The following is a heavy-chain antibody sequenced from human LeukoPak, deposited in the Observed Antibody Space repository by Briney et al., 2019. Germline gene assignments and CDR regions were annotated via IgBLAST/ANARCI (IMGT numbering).Heavy chain of an antibody. Sequence: GASVKVSCKASGYTFTSYYMHWVRQAPGQGLEWMGIINPSGGSTSYAQKFQGRVTMTRDMSTSTVYMELSRLRSDDTAVYYCARAETVAGPAYYYYYMDVWGKGTTVTVSS. CDR1: GYTFTSYY. D-gene: IGHD6-19*01. CDR3: ARAETVAGPAYYYYYMDV. J-gene: IGHJ6*03. CDR2: INPSGGST. V-gene: IGHV1-46*01.